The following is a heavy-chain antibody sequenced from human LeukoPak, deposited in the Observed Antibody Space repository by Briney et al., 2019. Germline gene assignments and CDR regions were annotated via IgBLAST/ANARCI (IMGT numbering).Heavy chain of an antibody. J-gene: IGHJ6*03. D-gene: IGHD2-2*02. Sequence: PGGSLRLSCAASGFTFSSYWMHWVRQAPGKGLVWVSRITSDGSTTSYADSVKGRFTVSRDNAKNTLFLQMSSLRAEDTAVYYCARGGCSSTSCYTDYYYYMDVWGKGTTVTVSS. CDR1: GFTFSSYW. CDR3: ARGGCSSTSCYTDYYYYMDV. V-gene: IGHV3-74*01. CDR2: ITSDGSTT.